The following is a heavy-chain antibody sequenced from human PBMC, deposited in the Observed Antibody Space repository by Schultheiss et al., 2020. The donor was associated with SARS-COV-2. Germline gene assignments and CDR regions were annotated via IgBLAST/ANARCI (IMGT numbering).Heavy chain of an antibody. J-gene: IGHJ6*04. Sequence: SETLSLTCTVSSGSISSYYWSWIRQPPGKGLEWIGYIYYSGSTNYNPSLKSRVTISVDTSKNQFSLKLSSVTAADTAVYYCARGAGYYDFWSGYSDVWGKGTTVTVSS. CDR3: ARGAGYYDFWSGYSDV. CDR2: IYYSGST. V-gene: IGHV4-59*01. D-gene: IGHD3-3*01. CDR1: SGSISSYY.